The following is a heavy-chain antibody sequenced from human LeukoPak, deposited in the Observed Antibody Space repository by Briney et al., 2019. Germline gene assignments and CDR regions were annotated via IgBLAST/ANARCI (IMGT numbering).Heavy chain of an antibody. CDR1: GSISSTYW. D-gene: IGHD1-26*01. Sequence: GGSLKISCKGSGSISSTYWIAWVRQMPGKGLEWRGIIFPSDSGARYSPSFQGQVTISVDKSIDNAYLQWSSLKSTDTAMYFCARQRNSGWNVAFDVWGHGTMVTVSS. J-gene: IGHJ3*01. V-gene: IGHV5-51*01. CDR2: IFPSDSGA. CDR3: ARQRNSGWNVAFDV.